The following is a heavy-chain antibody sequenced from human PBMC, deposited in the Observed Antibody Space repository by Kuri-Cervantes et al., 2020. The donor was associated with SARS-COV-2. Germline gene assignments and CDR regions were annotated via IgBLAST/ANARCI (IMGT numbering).Heavy chain of an antibody. CDR1: GDSISSGSYN. CDR3: ASLSYDYVWGVIDY. CDR2: VYYSGST. D-gene: IGHD3-16*01. V-gene: IGHV4-39*01. Sequence: SGTLSLTCTVSGDSISSGSYNWGWIRQPPGKGLEYIGSVYYSGSTYYNPSLKSRLTISVDTSKNQFSMNLSSVTAADTAVYYCASLSYDYVWGVIDYWGQGTLVTVSS. J-gene: IGHJ4*02.